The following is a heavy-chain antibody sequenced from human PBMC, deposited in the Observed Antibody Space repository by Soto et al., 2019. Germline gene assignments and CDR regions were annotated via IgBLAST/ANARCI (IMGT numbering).Heavy chain of an antibody. Sequence: QLQLQESGPGLVKPSETLSLTCTVSGGSISSSSYYWGWIRQPPGKGLEWIGSIYYSGSTYYNPSLKSRVTISVDTSKNQCSLKLSSVTAADTAVYYCARYCSGGSCYSGNFDYWGQGTLVTVSS. J-gene: IGHJ4*02. D-gene: IGHD2-15*01. CDR3: ARYCSGGSCYSGNFDY. CDR1: GGSISSSSYY. CDR2: IYYSGST. V-gene: IGHV4-39*01.